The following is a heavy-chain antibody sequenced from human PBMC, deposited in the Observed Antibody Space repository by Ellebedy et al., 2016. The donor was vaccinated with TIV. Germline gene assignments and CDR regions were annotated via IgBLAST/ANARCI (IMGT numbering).Heavy chain of an antibody. J-gene: IGHJ5*02. Sequence: SETLSLTXTVSGGSIGSYYWSWIRQPPGKGLEWIGYIYYSGNTNYNPSLKSRVTISVDTSKNQFSLKLSSVTAADTAVYYCARARYQGDWFDPWGQGTLVTISS. CDR3: ARARYQGDWFDP. CDR2: IYYSGNT. CDR1: GGSIGSYY. V-gene: IGHV4-59*01. D-gene: IGHD2-2*01.